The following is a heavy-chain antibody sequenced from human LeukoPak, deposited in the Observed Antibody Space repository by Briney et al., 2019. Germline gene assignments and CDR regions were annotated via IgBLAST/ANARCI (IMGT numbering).Heavy chain of an antibody. CDR3: ARVRGYCSSTSCYPYYFDY. CDR2: ITSSGSMM. D-gene: IGHD2-2*01. CDR1: GFIFSNNI. J-gene: IGHJ4*02. Sequence: PGGSLRLSCAASGFIFSNNIMDWVRQAPGKGLEWVSYITSSGSMMYYADSVKGRFTISRDNAKNSLYVQMDSLRAEDTAIYYCARVRGYCSSTSCYPYYFDYWGQGTLVTVSS. V-gene: IGHV3-48*03.